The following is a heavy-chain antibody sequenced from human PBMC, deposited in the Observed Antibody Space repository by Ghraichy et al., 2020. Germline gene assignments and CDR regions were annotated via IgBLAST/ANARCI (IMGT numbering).Heavy chain of an antibody. D-gene: IGHD6-13*01. J-gene: IGHJ6*03. CDR2: ISIAGDT. CDR3: TRQANSWSPYYSYYYMDV. Sequence: GESLNISCAASGFTFSSYDMHWVRQITGKGLEWVSSISIAGDTYYPGSVKGRFTISRENARNSLNLQMDSLRAGDTAVYYCTRQANSWSPYYSYYYMDVWGKGTTVTVSS. CDR1: GFTFSSYD. V-gene: IGHV3-13*01.